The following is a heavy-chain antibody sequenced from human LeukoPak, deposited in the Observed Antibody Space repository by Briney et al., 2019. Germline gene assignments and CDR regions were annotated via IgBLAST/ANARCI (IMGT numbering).Heavy chain of an antibody. CDR3: ARTENGDYVDY. CDR2: IYHSGST. Sequence: PSETLSLTCTVSGYSISSGYYWGWIRQPPGKGLEWIGSIYHSGSTYYNPSLKSRVTISVDTSKNQFSLKLSSVTAADTAVYYCARTENGDYVDYWGQGTLVTVSS. J-gene: IGHJ4*02. V-gene: IGHV4-38-2*02. D-gene: IGHD4-17*01. CDR1: GYSISSGYY.